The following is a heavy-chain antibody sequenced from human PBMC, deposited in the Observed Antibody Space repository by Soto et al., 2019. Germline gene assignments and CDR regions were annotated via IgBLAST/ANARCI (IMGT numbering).Heavy chain of an antibody. D-gene: IGHD3-3*01. Sequence: SETLSLTCTVSGGSISSYYWSWIRQPPGKGLEWIGYIYYRGSTNYNPSLKSRVTISVDTSKNQFSLKLSSVTAADTAVYYCARGVRFLEWLDYYYGMDVWGQGTTVTVSS. CDR3: ARGVRFLEWLDYYYGMDV. V-gene: IGHV4-59*01. CDR1: GGSISSYY. J-gene: IGHJ6*02. CDR2: IYYRGST.